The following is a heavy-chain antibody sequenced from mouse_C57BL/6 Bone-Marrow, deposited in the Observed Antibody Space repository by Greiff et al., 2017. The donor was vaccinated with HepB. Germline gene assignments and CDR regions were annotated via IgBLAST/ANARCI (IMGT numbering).Heavy chain of an antibody. D-gene: IGHD2-1*01. CDR1: GFTFSDYG. CDR3: ARRNYGNLTGTYYFDY. V-gene: IGHV5-17*01. CDR2: ISSGSSTI. Sequence: VQLQQSGGGLVKPGGSLKLSCAASGFTFSDYGMHWVRQAPEKGLEWVAYISSGSSTIYYADTVKGRFTISRDNAKNTLFLQMTSLRSEDTAMYYCARRNYGNLTGTYYFDYWGQGTTLTVSS. J-gene: IGHJ2*01.